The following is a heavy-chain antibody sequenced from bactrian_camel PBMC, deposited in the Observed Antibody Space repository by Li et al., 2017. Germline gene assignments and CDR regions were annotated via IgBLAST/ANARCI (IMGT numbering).Heavy chain of an antibody. D-gene: IGHD2*01. CDR3: AGHLLLSSGVYCYDIKGRDYSF. Sequence: HVQLVESGGGSVQAGGSLRLSCAASVYTYSSYCMGWFRQAPGKEREGVAAIQIGGESTYIGASVKGRFTISEDIPKNTLYLQMNNLKPEDTGMYYCAGHLLLSSGVYCYDIKGRDYSFWGQGTQVTVS. CDR2: IQIGGEST. J-gene: IGHJ4*01. V-gene: IGHV3S1*01. CDR1: VYTYSSYC.